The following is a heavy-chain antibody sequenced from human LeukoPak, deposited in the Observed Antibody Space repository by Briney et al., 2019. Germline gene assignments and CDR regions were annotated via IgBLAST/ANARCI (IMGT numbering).Heavy chain of an antibody. Sequence: SQPLSLTCAISGDSVSSNSVTWNWIRQSPSRGLEWLGRTYYRSTWYNDYAVSVRGRITVNPDTSKNQFSLHLNSVTPEDTAVYYCARRLTQYDCFDPWGQGILVTVSS. V-gene: IGHV6-1*01. CDR3: ARRLTQYDCFDP. J-gene: IGHJ5*02. CDR1: GDSVSSNSVT. CDR2: TYYRSTWYN. D-gene: IGHD2-2*01.